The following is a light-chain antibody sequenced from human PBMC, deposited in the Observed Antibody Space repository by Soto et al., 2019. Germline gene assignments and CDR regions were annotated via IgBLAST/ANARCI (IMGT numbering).Light chain of an antibody. J-gene: IGLJ1*01. Sequence: QSALTQPASVSGSPGQSITISCTGTSSDIGHYDYVSWYQQHPGKAPKLMIYHVTYRPSGVSNRYSGSKSGNPASLTISGLQDEEEDDYYCCSLKSSHTYGFGSGTKVTV. CDR3: CSLKSSHTYG. V-gene: IGLV2-14*03. CDR1: SSDIGHYDY. CDR2: HVT.